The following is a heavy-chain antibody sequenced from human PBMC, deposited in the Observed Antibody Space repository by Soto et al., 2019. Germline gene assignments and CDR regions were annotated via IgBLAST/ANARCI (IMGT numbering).Heavy chain of an antibody. J-gene: IGHJ6*01. D-gene: IGHD2-21*01. CDR1: GYIFTGYN. CDR3: ARGRRTYPLEAV. V-gene: IGHV1-2*02. Sequence: QVQLVQSGPEVKKPGASVNVSCKASGYIFTGYNIHWVRQAHGQGLEWMGWLNPNSGDTNNTQKFQGRVTWTRDTSINTAYMELGRLTSDETAIYVGARGRRTYPLEAVWGQGTTVIVSS. CDR2: LNPNSGDT.